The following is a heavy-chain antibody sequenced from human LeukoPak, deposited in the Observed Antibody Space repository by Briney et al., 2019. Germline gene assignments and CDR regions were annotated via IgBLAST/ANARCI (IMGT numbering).Heavy chain of an antibody. V-gene: IGHV4-59*01. Sequence: PSETLSLTCTVSGGSISSYYWSWIRQPPGKGLEWIGYIYYSGSTNYNPSLKSRVTISVDTSKNQFSLKLSSVTAADTAVYYCARDYKDAFDIWGRGTMVTVSS. D-gene: IGHD5-24*01. CDR1: GGSISSYY. J-gene: IGHJ3*02. CDR3: ARDYKDAFDI. CDR2: IYYSGST.